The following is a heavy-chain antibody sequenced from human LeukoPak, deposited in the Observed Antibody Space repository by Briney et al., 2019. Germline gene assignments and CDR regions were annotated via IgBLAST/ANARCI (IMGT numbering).Heavy chain of an antibody. D-gene: IGHD3-22*01. CDR2: IYSGGST. Sequence: GGSLRLSCAASGFTVSSNYMSWVRQAPGKGLEWVSVIYSGGSTYYADSVKGRFTISRDNSKNTLYLQMNSLRAEDTAVYYCARDLRYYDSSGYYGPFDYWGQGTLVTVSS. J-gene: IGHJ4*02. CDR1: GFTVSSNY. CDR3: ARDLRYYDSSGYYGPFDY. V-gene: IGHV3-66*01.